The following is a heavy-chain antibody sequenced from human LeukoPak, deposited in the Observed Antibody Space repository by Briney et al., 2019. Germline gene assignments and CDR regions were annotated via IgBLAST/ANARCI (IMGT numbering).Heavy chain of an antibody. D-gene: IGHD3-16*01. V-gene: IGHV3-23*01. CDR1: GFLFSNSD. CDR3: AKCLPLRSDDYAPFDY. CDR2: LNGKGEKT. Sequence: GSLELSCAASGFLFSNSDMSWARQAPGKGPEWGSSLNGKGEKTYYAVSVKGRFPISRDNPKNTLSLQRKRTRPEAPARFSCAKCLPLRSDDYAPFDYWGQGPVVSVSS. J-gene: IGHJ4*02.